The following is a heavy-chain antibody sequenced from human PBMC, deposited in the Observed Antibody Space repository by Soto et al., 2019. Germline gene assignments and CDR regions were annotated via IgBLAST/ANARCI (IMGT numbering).Heavy chain of an antibody. D-gene: IGHD4-4*01. CDR3: ARSDATVAFDY. Sequence: SETLSLTCTVSGGSISSGGYYWSWIRQHPGKGLEWIGYIYYSGSTYYNPSLKSRVTISVDTSKNQFSLKLSSVTAADTAVYYCARSDATVAFDYWGQGTLVTVSS. CDR2: IYYSGST. CDR1: GGSISSGGYY. J-gene: IGHJ4*02. V-gene: IGHV4-31*03.